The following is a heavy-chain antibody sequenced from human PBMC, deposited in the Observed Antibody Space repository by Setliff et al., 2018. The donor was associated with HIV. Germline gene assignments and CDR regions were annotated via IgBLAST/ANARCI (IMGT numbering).Heavy chain of an antibody. CDR1: GFTFSNYA. CDR2: IYHNGNT. D-gene: IGHD6-19*01. CDR3: ARWGVAVAGTRGQFDY. Sequence: SETLRLSCAASGFTFSNYAMSWVRQPPGKGLEWIGSIYHNGNTNYNPSLKSRVTISVDTSKNQFSLRLNSVTAADTAVYYCARWGVAVAGTRGQFDYWGQGTLVTVSS. J-gene: IGHJ4*02. V-gene: IGHV4-4*08.